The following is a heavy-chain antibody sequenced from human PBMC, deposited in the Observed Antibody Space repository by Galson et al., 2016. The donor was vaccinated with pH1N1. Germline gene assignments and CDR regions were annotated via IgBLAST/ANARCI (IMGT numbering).Heavy chain of an antibody. CDR2: IYHSDHSGST. V-gene: IGHV4-59*01. CDR3: ARGDFVVGEGGYNGFDV. J-gene: IGHJ6*01. Sequence: SETLSLTCTVSGDSISRYYWNWIRQAPGKGLEWIRYIYHSDHSGSTNYNPYLKSRVTISVDTSKSQFSLNLISVTAADTAVYYCARGDFVVGEGGYNGFDVWGQGTTVTVSS. CDR1: GDSISRYY. D-gene: IGHD2-15*01.